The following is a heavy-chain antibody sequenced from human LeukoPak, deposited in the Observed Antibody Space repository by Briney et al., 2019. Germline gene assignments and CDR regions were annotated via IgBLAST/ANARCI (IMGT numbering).Heavy chain of an antibody. J-gene: IGHJ4*02. D-gene: IGHD7-27*01. CDR1: GYSFTNYW. Sequence: GESLKISCKASGYSFTNYWIGWVRQMPGKGLEWMGLIYPGDSDTRYSPSFQGQVTISADKSISTAYLQWSSLKASDTAMYYCARGERGNWGLYYFDYWGQGTLVTVSS. V-gene: IGHV5-51*01. CDR3: ARGERGNWGLYYFDY. CDR2: IYPGDSDT.